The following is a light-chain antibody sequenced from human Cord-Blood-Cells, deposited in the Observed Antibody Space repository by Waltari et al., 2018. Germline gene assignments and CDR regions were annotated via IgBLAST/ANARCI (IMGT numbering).Light chain of an antibody. J-gene: IGLJ2*01. CDR3: NSRDSSGNHLV. CDR1: SLRSYY. Sequence: SSELTQDPAVSVALGQTVRITCQGDSLRSYYASWYQQKPGKAPVLVNYGKNNRPSGIPDRFAGSSSGNTASLTITGAQAEDEADYYCNSRDSSGNHLVFGGGTKLTVL. V-gene: IGLV3-19*01. CDR2: GKN.